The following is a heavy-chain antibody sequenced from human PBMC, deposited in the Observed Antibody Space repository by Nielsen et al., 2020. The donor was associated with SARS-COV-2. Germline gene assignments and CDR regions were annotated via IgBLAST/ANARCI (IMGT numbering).Heavy chain of an antibody. V-gene: IGHV1-69*13. CDR2: IIPIFGTA. Sequence: SVKVSCKASGYTFTSYAISWVRQAPGQGLEWMGGIIPIFGTANYAQKFQGRVTITADESTSTAYMELSSLRSEDTAVYYCASLYSSSPLFDYWGQGTLVTVSS. D-gene: IGHD6-6*01. J-gene: IGHJ4*02. CDR1: GYTFTSYA. CDR3: ASLYSSSPLFDY.